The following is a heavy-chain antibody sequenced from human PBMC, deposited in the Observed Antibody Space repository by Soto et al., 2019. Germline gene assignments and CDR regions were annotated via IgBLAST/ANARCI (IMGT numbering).Heavy chain of an antibody. J-gene: IGHJ4*02. CDR3: ARELTLAY. CDR2: IYSGGST. CDR1: GFTVISNNY. V-gene: IGHV3-53*01. D-gene: IGHD2-8*01. Sequence: GGSLRLSCAASGFTVISNNYMNWVRQAPGKGLEWVSVIYSGGSTYYADSVKGRFTISRDNSKNTLYLQMNSLRVEDTAVYYCARELTLAYWGQGTLVTVS.